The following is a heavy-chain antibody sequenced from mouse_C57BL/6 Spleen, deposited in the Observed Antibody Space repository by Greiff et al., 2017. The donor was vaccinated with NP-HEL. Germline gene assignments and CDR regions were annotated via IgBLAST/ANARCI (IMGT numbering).Heavy chain of an antibody. CDR1: GFTFSDYY. V-gene: IGHV5-16*01. CDR3: ARDRIYDGFFDY. J-gene: IGHJ2*01. CDR2: INYDGSST. Sequence: EVKLVESEGGLVQPGSSMKLSCTASGFTFSDYYMAWVRQVPEKGLEWVANINYDGSSTYYLDSLKSRFIISRDNAKNILYLQMSSLKSEDTATYYCARDRIYDGFFDYWGQGTTLTVSS. D-gene: IGHD2-3*01.